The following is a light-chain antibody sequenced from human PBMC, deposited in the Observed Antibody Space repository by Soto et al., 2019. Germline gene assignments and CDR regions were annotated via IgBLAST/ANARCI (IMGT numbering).Light chain of an antibody. CDR1: QSVSSSY. CDR3: QQYGSSLWT. V-gene: IGKV3-20*01. Sequence: EIVLTQSPGTLSLSPGERATLSCRASQSVSSSYLAWYQQKPGQAPRLLIYGASSRATGIPDRLSGSGSGTDFTLTISRLEPEDFAVYYCQQYGSSLWTFGQGTTVEIK. CDR2: GAS. J-gene: IGKJ1*01.